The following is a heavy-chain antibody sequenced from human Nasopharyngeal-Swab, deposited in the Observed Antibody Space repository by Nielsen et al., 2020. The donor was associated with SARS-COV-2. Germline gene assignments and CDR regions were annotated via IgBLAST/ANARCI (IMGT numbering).Heavy chain of an antibody. D-gene: IGHD3-22*01. J-gene: IGHJ4*02. Sequence: VRQAPGKGLEWVSGISWNSGSIGYADSVKGRFTISRDNAKNSLYLQMNSLRAEDTALYYCAKVDYDSGGYDYWGQGTLVTVSS. CDR2: ISWNSGSI. CDR3: AKVDYDSGGYDY. V-gene: IGHV3-9*01.